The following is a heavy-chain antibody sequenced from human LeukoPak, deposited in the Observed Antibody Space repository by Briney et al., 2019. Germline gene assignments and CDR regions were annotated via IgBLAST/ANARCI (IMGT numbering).Heavy chain of an antibody. Sequence: SVKVSCKASGGTFRSYAISWVRQAPGQGLGWMGGIIPIFGTANYAQKFQGRVTITADESTSTAYMELSSLRSEDTAVYYCAREQARITMIVVVPKDYYGMDVWGQGTTVTVSS. D-gene: IGHD3-22*01. CDR1: GGTFRSYA. J-gene: IGHJ6*02. CDR3: AREQARITMIVVVPKDYYGMDV. V-gene: IGHV1-69*13. CDR2: IIPIFGTA.